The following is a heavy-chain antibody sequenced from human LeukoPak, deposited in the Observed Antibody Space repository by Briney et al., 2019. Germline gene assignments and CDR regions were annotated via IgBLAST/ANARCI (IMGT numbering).Heavy chain of an antibody. J-gene: IGHJ4*02. CDR1: GFTFSSYA. Sequence: PGGSLRLSCAVSGFTFSSYAMNWVRQAPGKGLEWLSYISGSGTTIHSADSVKGRFTISRDNAKNSLSLEMSSLRAEDTAVYYCVRDFPHDYGDYAYFDYWGQGTLVTVSS. V-gene: IGHV3-48*03. CDR3: VRDFPHDYGDYAYFDY. CDR2: ISGSGTTI. D-gene: IGHD4-17*01.